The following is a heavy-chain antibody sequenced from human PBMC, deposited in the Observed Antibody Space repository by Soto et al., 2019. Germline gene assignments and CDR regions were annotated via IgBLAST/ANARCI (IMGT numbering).Heavy chain of an antibody. J-gene: IGHJ4*02. Sequence: PGGSLRLSCVASGFSFKNQDMCWVRQAPGKGLEWVSGISASGEYSYHADSVKGRFTISRDNSKNTLYMQMNSLRAEDTAVYYCAKDAPRRDSCYYYDHCGQGALVTVSS. V-gene: IGHV3-23*01. CDR2: ISASGEYS. CDR1: GFSFKNQD. CDR3: AKDAPRRDSCYYYDH. D-gene: IGHD2-15*01.